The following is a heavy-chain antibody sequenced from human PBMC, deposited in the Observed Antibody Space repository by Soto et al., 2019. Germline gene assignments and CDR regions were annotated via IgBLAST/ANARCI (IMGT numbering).Heavy chain of an antibody. V-gene: IGHV3-23*01. CDR2: ISGSGGST. CDR3: AKDKRPPSYCSGGSCYLYFDY. J-gene: IGHJ4*02. Sequence: GGSLRLSCAASGFTFSSYAMSWVRQAPGKGLEWVSAISGSGGSTYYADSVKGRFTISRDNSKNTLYLQMNSLRAEDTAVYYSAKDKRPPSYCSGGSCYLYFDYWGQGTRVTVSS. D-gene: IGHD2-15*01. CDR1: GFTFSSYA.